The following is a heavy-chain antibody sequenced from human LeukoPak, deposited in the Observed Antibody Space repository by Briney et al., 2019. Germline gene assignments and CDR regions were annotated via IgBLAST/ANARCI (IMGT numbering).Heavy chain of an antibody. CDR1: GYSFTGYY. CDR2: INPNSGGT. J-gene: IGHJ6*03. D-gene: IGHD6-13*01. V-gene: IGHV1-2*02. Sequence: GASVKVSCKASGYSFTGYYMHWVRQAPGQGLEWMGWINPNSGGTNYAQKFQGRVTMTRDTSISTAYMELSRLRSDDTAVYYCARGGWYSSSGYYYYYYMDVWGKGTTVTISS. CDR3: ARGGWYSSSGYYYYYYMDV.